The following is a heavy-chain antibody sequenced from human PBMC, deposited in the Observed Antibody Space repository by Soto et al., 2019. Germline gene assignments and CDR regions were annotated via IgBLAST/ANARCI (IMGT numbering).Heavy chain of an antibody. Sequence: LRLSCAASGFTFTRYSINWVRQAPGKGLEWVSSISSTTNYIYYADSMKGRFTVSRDNAKNSVYLEMNSLSAEDTAVYYCARESEDLTSNFDYWGQGTLVTVSS. CDR2: ISSTTNYI. J-gene: IGHJ4*02. CDR3: ARESEDLTSNFDY. CDR1: GFTFTRYS. V-gene: IGHV3-21*01.